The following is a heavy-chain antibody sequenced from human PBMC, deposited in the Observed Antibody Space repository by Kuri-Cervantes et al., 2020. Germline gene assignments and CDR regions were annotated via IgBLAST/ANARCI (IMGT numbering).Heavy chain of an antibody. CDR2: IDWDDDK. J-gene: IGHJ5*02. D-gene: IGHD3-3*01. Sequence: TLSLTCTVSGGSISSYYWSWIRQPPGKALEWLARIDWDDDKFYSPSLRTRLTISKDTSKNQVVLTMTAMDPVDTGTYYCARIRRSGSAIWFDPWGQGTLVTVSS. CDR3: ARIRRSGSAIWFDP. CDR1: GGSISSYY. V-gene: IGHV2-70*16.